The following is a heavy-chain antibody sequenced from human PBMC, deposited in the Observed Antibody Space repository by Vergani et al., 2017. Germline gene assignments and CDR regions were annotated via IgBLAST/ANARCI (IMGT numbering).Heavy chain of an antibody. CDR1: GFTFSSYA. CDR2: ISYDGSNK. D-gene: IGHD3-10*01. CDR3: AKGRFGENWFDP. Sequence: QVQLVESGGGVVQPGRSLRLSCAASGFTFSSYAMHWVRQAPGKGLEWVAVISYDGSNKYYADSVKGRFTISRDNSKNTLYLQMNSLRAEDTAVYYCAKGRFGENWFDPWGQGTLVTVSS. J-gene: IGHJ5*02. V-gene: IGHV3-30-3*01.